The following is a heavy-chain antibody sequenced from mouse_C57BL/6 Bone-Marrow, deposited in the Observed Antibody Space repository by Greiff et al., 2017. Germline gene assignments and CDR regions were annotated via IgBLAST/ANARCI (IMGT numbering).Heavy chain of an antibody. CDR2: IYPRSGNT. J-gene: IGHJ1*03. Sequence: VQLQQSGAELARPGASVKLSCKASGYTFTSYGISWVKQRTGQGLEWIGEIYPRSGNTYYNAKFKGKATLTADPSPSTAYMELRGLTSEDCAVYFFARGDDYDVDWYFDVWGTGTTVTVSS. CDR1: GYTFTSYG. CDR3: ARGDDYDVDWYFDV. D-gene: IGHD2-4*01. V-gene: IGHV1-81*01.